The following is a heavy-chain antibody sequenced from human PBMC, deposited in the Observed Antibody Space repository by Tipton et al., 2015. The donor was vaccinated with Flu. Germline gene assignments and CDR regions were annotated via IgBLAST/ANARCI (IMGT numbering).Heavy chain of an antibody. CDR1: GFTFSSYW. Sequence: AVSGFTFSSYWMSWVRQAPGKGLEWVANIKEDGSEEYYVDSVKGRFTISRDNAKNSLYLQMNSLRVEDTAVYFCARDDGYGPFYYYGLDVWGQGTTVTVSS. J-gene: IGHJ6*02. CDR2: IKEDGSEE. V-gene: IGHV3-7*01. CDR3: ARDDGYGPFYYYGLDV. D-gene: IGHD5-18*01.